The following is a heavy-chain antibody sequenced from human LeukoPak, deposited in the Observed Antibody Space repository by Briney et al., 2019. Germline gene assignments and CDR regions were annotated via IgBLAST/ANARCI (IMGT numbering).Heavy chain of an antibody. J-gene: IGHJ3*02. V-gene: IGHV4-59*08. CDR2: IYYSGST. D-gene: IGHD7-27*01. Sequence: SETLSLTCTVSGGSISSYYWSWIRQPPGKGLEWIGYIYYSGSTNYNPSLKSRVTISVDTSKNQFSLKLSSVTAADTAVYYCARALNWGHDAFDIWGQGTMVTVSS. CDR3: ARALNWGHDAFDI. CDR1: GGSISSYY.